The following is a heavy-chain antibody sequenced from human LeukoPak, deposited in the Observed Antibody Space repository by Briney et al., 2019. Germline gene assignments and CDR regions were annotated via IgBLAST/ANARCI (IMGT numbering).Heavy chain of an antibody. D-gene: IGHD5-18*01. J-gene: IGHJ4*02. V-gene: IGHV4-34*01. CDR1: GGSFSGYY. Sequence: SETLSLTCAVYGGSFSGYYWSWIRQPPGKGLEWIGEINHSGSTNYNPSLKSRVTISVDTSKNQFSLKLSSVTAADAAVYYCARGYSLDYWGQGTLVTVSS. CDR2: INHSGST. CDR3: ARGYSLDY.